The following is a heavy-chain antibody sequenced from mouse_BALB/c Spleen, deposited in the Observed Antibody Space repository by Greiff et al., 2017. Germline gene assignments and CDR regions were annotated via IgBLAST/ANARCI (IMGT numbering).Heavy chain of an antibody. J-gene: IGHJ3*01. Sequence: DVMLVESGGGLVQPGGSLKLSCAASGFTFSSYTMSWVRQTPEKRLEWVAYISNGGGSTYYPDTVKGRFTISRDNAKNTLYLQMSSLKSEDTAMYYCARHEGDGYYTYWGQGTLVTVSA. CDR1: GFTFSSYT. V-gene: IGHV5-12-2*01. D-gene: IGHD2-3*01. CDR2: ISNGGGST. CDR3: ARHEGDGYYTY.